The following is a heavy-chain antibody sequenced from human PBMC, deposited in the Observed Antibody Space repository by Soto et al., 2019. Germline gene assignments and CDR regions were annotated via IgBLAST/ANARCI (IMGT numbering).Heavy chain of an antibody. CDR1: GGSISSSSYY. J-gene: IGHJ5*02. Sequence: PSETLSPTCTVSGGSISSSSYYWGWIRQPPGKGLEWIGSIYYSGSTYYNPSLKSRVTISVDTSKNQFSLKLSSVTAADTAVYYCARRERSGTHWFDPWGQGTLVTVSS. V-gene: IGHV4-39*01. CDR3: ARRERSGTHWFDP. D-gene: IGHD1-7*01. CDR2: IYYSGST.